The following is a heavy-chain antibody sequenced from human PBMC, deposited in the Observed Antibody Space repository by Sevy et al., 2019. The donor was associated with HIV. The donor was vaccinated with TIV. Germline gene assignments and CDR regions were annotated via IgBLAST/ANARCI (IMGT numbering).Heavy chain of an antibody. D-gene: IGHD3-10*01. CDR1: GGTFSSYA. CDR2: IIPIFGTA. V-gene: IGHV1-69*13. CDR3: ARNYYGSGRPYYYGMDV. J-gene: IGHJ6*02. Sequence: ASVKVSCKASGGTFSSYAISWVRQAPGQGLEWMGGIIPIFGTANYAQKFQGRVTIPGDESTSTAYMEMSSLRSEDTAVYYCARNYYGSGRPYYYGMDVWGQGTTVTVSS.